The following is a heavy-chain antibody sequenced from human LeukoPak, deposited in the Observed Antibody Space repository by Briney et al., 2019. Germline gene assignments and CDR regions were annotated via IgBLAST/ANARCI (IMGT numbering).Heavy chain of an antibody. CDR3: ARVYDSSGYRYYFDY. Sequence: SETLSLTCTVSGGSISSSSYYWGWIRQPPGKGLEWIGSIYYSGSTYYNPSLRSRVTISVDTSKNLFSLKLSSVTAADTAVYYCARVYDSSGYRYYFDYWGQGTLVTVSS. CDR2: IYYSGST. D-gene: IGHD3-22*01. J-gene: IGHJ4*02. CDR1: GGSISSSSYY. V-gene: IGHV4-39*01.